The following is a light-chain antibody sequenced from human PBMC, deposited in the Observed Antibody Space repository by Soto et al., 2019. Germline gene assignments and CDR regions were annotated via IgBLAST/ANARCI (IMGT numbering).Light chain of an antibody. CDR1: QTISSW. CDR2: AAS. V-gene: IGKV1-9*01. CDR3: QQLNSYPIT. Sequence: DIQMTQSPSTLSGSVGDRVTITCRASQTISSWLAWYQQKPGKAPKLLIYAASTLQSGVPSRFSGSGSGTEFTLTISSLQPEDFATYYCQQLNSYPITFGQGTRREIK. J-gene: IGKJ5*01.